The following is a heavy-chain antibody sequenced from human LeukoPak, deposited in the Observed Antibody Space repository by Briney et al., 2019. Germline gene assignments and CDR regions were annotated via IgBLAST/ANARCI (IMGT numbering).Heavy chain of an antibody. CDR3: TRDIRSRYFDY. CDR1: GFTFSNYG. Sequence: PGGSLRLSCAASGFTFSNYGMHWVRQAPGKGLEWVAVIWYDGSNKYYADSVKGRFTISRDSSKNTLYLQVNSLRAEDTAVYYCTRDIRSRYFDYWGQGTLVTVSS. J-gene: IGHJ4*02. CDR2: IWYDGSNK. V-gene: IGHV3-33*08. D-gene: IGHD2-2*02.